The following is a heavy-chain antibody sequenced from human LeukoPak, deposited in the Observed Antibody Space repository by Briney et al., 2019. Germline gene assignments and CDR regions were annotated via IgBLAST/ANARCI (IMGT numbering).Heavy chain of an antibody. V-gene: IGHV6-1*01. CDR1: GDSVSSKSAG. CDR3: ARVPSNGWPNWFDP. J-gene: IGHJ5*02. Sequence: SQTLSLTCAISGDSVSSKSAGWSWIRQSPSRGLEWLGRTYYRSKWYNDYAVSVKSRITINPDTSKNQFSLQLNFVTPEDTAVYYCARVPSNGWPNWFDPWGQGTLVTVSS. D-gene: IGHD6-19*01. CDR2: TYYRSKWYN.